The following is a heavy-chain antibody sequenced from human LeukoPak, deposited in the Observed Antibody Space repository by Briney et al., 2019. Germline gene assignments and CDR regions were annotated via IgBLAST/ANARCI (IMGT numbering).Heavy chain of an antibody. CDR3: TRSYVNRQDTARVSVRYYYYYYMDV. CDR1: GFTFRDYA. Sequence: GSLRLSCPFSGFTFRDYALTWVRQTPGKGLEWVGFIKKTADGLTTEYAASAKGRFSISGDDSKNIVYLQMNSLPAEDSGFYYCTRSYVNRQDTARVSVRYYYYYYMDVWGTGTTVAVSS. CDR2: IKKTADGLTT. V-gene: IGHV3-49*04. D-gene: IGHD5-18*01. J-gene: IGHJ6*03.